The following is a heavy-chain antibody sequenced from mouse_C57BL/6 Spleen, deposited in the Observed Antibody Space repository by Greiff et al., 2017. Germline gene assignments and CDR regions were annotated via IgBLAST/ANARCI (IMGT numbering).Heavy chain of an antibody. Sequence: EVQLQQSGPELVKPGASVKISCKASGYSFTGYYMNWVKQSPEKSLEWIGEINPSTGGTTYNQKFKAKATLTVDKSSSTAYMQLNSLTSEDSAVYYCARYGNGRDSFDVWGTGTTVTVSS. V-gene: IGHV1-42*01. CDR1: GYSFTGYY. CDR2: INPSTGGT. D-gene: IGHD2-10*02. J-gene: IGHJ1*03. CDR3: ARYGNGRDSFDV.